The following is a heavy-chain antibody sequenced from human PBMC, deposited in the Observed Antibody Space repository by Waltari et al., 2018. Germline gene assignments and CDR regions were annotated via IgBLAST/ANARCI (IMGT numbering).Heavy chain of an antibody. V-gene: IGHV4-34*01. CDR2: INHSGST. D-gene: IGHD3-16*02. J-gene: IGHJ4*02. CDR3: ARTLPRRLRLGELSPPYYFDY. CDR1: GGSFSGYY. Sequence: QVQLQQWGAGLLQPSETLSLTCAAYGGSFSGYYLRWLRQPPGKGLGWVGAINHSGSTNYNPSLKSRVTISVDTSKNQFSLKLSSVTAADTAVYYCARTLPRRLRLGELSPPYYFDYWGQGTLVTVSS.